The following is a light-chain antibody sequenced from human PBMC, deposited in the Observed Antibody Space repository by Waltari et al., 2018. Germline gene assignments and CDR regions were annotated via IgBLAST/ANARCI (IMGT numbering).Light chain of an antibody. V-gene: IGLV3-21*04. CDR2: YDR. J-gene: IGLJ3*02. CDR3: QVWDSNSDHQEV. Sequence: SYVLAQPPSVSVAPGETARITCGGNNIGSQTVHWYQQKPGQAPVLVIYYDRDRPSGIPERFSGSNSGNTATLSISRVEAGDEADYYCQVWDSNSDHQEVFGGGTKLTVL. CDR1: NIGSQT.